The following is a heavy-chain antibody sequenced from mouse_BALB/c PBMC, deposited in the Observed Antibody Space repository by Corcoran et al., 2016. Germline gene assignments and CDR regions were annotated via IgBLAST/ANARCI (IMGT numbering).Heavy chain of an antibody. D-gene: IGHD1-1*01. CDR1: GYTFTNYG. J-gene: IGHJ3*01. CDR3: ARGDYGSSSWCAY. CDR2: INTDTGEP. V-gene: IGHV9-1*02. Sequence: QIQLEQSGPELKKPGETVKISCKASGYTFTNYGMYWVKQAPGKGLKWMGWINTDTGEPTYADDFKGRFAFSLETSASTAYLQINNLNNEDMATYFCARGDYGSSSWCAYWGQGTLVTVSA.